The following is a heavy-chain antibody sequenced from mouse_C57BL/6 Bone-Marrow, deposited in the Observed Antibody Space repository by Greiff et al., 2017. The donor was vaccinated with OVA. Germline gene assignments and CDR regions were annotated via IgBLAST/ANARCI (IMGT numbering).Heavy chain of an antibody. CDR3: ARQSYYGNLYAMDY. V-gene: IGHV5-12*01. CDR1: GFTFSDYY. J-gene: IGHJ4*01. CDR2: ISNGGGST. D-gene: IGHD2-1*01. Sequence: EVKLVESGGGLVQPGGSLKLSCAASGFTFSDYYMYWVRQTPEKRLEWVAYISNGGGSTYYPDTVKGRFTISRDNAKNTLYLQMSRLKSEDTAMYYCARQSYYGNLYAMDYWGQGTSVTVSS.